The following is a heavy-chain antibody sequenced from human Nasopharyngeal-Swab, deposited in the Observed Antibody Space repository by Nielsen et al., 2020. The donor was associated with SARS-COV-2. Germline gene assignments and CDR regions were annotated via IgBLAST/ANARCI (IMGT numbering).Heavy chain of an antibody. D-gene: IGHD5-18*01. J-gene: IGHJ4*02. CDR2: IYYSGST. CDR1: GGSISSSSYY. V-gene: IGHV4-39*01. Sequence: SETLSLTCTVSGGSISSSSYYWGWIRQPPGKGLEWIGSIYYSGSTYYNPSLKSRVTISVDTSKNQFSLKLSSVTVADTAVYYCARGGYSYGFDYWGQGTLVTVSS. CDR3: ARGGYSYGFDY.